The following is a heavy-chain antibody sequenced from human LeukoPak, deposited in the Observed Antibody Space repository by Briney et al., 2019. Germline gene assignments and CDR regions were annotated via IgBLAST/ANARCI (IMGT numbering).Heavy chain of an antibody. CDR2: IYYSGST. D-gene: IGHD3-9*01. CDR3: ARLGSRTGYPYYFYAMGV. Sequence: SETLSLTCTVSGGSVSSGSYYWSWIRQPPGKGLEWIGYIYYSGSTNYNPSLKSRVTISVDTSKNQFSLKLSSVTAADTAVYYCARLGSRTGYPYYFYAMGVWGQGTTVTVSS. V-gene: IGHV4-61*01. CDR1: GGSVSSGSYY. J-gene: IGHJ6*02.